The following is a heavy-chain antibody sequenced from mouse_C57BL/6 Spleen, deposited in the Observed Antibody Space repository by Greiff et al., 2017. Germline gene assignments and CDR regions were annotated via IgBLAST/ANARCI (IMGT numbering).Heavy chain of an antibody. CDR2: INPNNGGT. Sequence: VQLQQSGPELVKPGASVKIPCKASGYTFPDYNMDWVKQSHGKSLEWIGDINPNNGGTIYNQKFKGKATLTVDKSSSTAYMELRSLTSEDTAVYYCARRTVVEGYAMDYWGQGTSVTVSS. V-gene: IGHV1-18*01. J-gene: IGHJ4*01. CDR3: ARRTVVEGYAMDY. D-gene: IGHD1-1*01. CDR1: GYTFPDYN.